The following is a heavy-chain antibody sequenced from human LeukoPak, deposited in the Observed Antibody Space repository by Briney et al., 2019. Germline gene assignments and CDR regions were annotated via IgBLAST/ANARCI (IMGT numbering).Heavy chain of an antibody. CDR1: GFTFSNFW. J-gene: IGHJ4*02. CDR2: IYGDGSFT. CDR3: ARGSIDWQAVAFDC. D-gene: IGHD2-21*01. V-gene: IGHV3-74*01. Sequence: PGGSLRLSCAASGFTFSNFWMHWVRQAPGKGLVWVALIYGDGSFTRYADSVKGRFTISRDNSKNTLYLQTNSLRTEDTAVYYCARGSIDWQAVAFDCWGQGTLVTVSS.